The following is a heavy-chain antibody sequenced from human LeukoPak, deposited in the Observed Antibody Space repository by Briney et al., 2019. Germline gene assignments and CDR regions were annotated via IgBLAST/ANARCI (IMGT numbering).Heavy chain of an antibody. CDR2: ISYDGSEK. Sequence: GRSLRLSCAASGFTFSSYPMHWVRQAPGKGLEWVAVISYDGSEKHYADPVKGRFTISRDNSKNTLFLQMNSLRAEDTAVYYCAKNLYCGGGSCYPSALGMDVWGQGTTVTVSS. D-gene: IGHD2-15*01. CDR3: AKNLYCGGGSCYPSALGMDV. J-gene: IGHJ6*02. CDR1: GFTFSSYP. V-gene: IGHV3-30-3*01.